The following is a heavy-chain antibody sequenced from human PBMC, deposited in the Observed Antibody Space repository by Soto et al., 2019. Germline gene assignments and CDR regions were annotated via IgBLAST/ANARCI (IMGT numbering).Heavy chain of an antibody. CDR3: ASKATCGGDFFALDS. CDR2: IIPLFGTA. D-gene: IGHD2-21*02. J-gene: IGHJ4*02. CDR1: GGIYSSNT. Sequence: QVQLVQSGAEVKKPGSSVKISCKASGGIYSSNTINWLRQAAGHGPEWMGGIIPLFGTANYAEKCKDRATITAETSTKTEYMELRSLTYEDTAVYYCASKATCGGDFFALDSWGQGTLVTV. V-gene: IGHV1-69*06.